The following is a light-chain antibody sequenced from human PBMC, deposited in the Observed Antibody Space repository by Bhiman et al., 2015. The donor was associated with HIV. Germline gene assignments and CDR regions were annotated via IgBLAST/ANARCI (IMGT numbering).Light chain of an antibody. CDR1: TSDVGGHDY. CDR3: SSYTSNNTRV. V-gene: IGLV2-14*03. J-gene: IGLJ1*01. CDR2: DVS. Sequence: QSALTQPASVSGSRGQSITISCTGTTSDVGGHDYVSWYQQYPGKAPKVLIHDVSQRPSGVSDRFSGSKSVNTASLTISGLQAEDEADYFCSSYTSNNTRVFGTGTKVTVL.